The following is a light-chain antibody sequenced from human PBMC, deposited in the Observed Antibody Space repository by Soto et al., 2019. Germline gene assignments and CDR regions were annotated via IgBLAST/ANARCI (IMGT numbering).Light chain of an antibody. CDR3: QQLKSYPVT. J-gene: IGKJ4*01. V-gene: IGKV1-9*01. CDR1: QVISSH. CDR2: AAS. Sequence: DIQLTQSPTFLSASVGDRVTITCRASQVISSHLAWYQQKPGKAPKLLIYAASTLQSGVPSRFSGSGSGTEFTVTISSLQPEYFATYYCQQLKSYPVTFGGGTKVEIK.